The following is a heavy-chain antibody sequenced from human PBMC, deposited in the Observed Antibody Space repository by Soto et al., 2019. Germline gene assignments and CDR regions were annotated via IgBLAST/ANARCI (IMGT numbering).Heavy chain of an antibody. CDR1: GFAFSSYW. J-gene: IGHJ4*02. CDR2: INGDGSTT. CDR3: ARVGQGRYYFDY. Sequence: EVHLVESGGGSVQPGGSLKLSCAGSGFAFSSYWIHWVRQVPGKGLVWVSRINGDGSTTSYADSVRGRFTISRDNAKDTLYLQMNSLRAEDTALYYCARVGQGRYYFDYGGQGTLVTVSS. V-gene: IGHV3-74*01.